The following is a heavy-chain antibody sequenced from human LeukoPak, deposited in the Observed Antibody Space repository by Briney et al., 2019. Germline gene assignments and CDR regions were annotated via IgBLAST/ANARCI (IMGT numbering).Heavy chain of an antibody. J-gene: IGHJ4*02. CDR3: ARVGSVGDFDY. D-gene: IGHD1-26*01. CDR2: IIPILGIA. Sequence: SVKVSCKASGYTFTGYYMHWVRQAPGQGLEWMGRIIPILGIANYAQKFQGRVTITADKSTSTAYMELSSLRSEDTAVYYCARVGSVGDFDYWGQGTLVTVSS. CDR1: GYTFTGYY. V-gene: IGHV1-69*04.